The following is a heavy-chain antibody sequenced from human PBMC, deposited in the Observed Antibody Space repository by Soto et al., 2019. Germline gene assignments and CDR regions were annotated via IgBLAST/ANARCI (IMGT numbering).Heavy chain of an antibody. Sequence: QVQLVQYGAEVKKPGASVNVSCKASGYPFSSYGISWVRQAPGQGLEGMGWIGAYNGNTNYAQKVQGRVTTTTDTPTSTAYMALGSLRSDDTAVYYCAGDGPPLFDWGQGTLVTVSS. D-gene: IGHD3-10*02. CDR2: IGAYNGNT. J-gene: IGHJ4*02. CDR1: GYPFSSYG. CDR3: AGDGPPLFD. V-gene: IGHV1-18*01.